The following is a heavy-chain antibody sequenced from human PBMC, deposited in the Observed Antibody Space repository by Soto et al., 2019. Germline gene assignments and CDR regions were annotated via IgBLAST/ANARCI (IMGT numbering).Heavy chain of an antibody. Sequence: QVQLVQSGAEVKKPGASVKVSCKASGYTFTGYYMHRVRQPPGQGLEWMGWINPNSVGTNYAQKFQGWVTMTRDTSISTAYMELSRLRSDDTAVYYCARAGRVWGNWFDPWGQGTLVTVSS. CDR2: INPNSVGT. V-gene: IGHV1-2*04. D-gene: IGHD3-16*01. CDR3: ARAGRVWGNWFDP. J-gene: IGHJ5*02. CDR1: GYTFTGYY.